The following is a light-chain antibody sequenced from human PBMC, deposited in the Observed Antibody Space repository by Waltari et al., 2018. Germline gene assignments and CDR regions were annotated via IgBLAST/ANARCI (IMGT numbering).Light chain of an antibody. V-gene: IGLV2-14*03. CDR2: DVT. CDR1: FSDVGRYDY. J-gene: IGLJ1*01. Sequence: QSALTQPASVSGSPGQSITISCTGTFSDVGRYDYVSWYQQHTGKAPKLLIHDVTDRPAGVADRCSGPKSGNTASLAISGLQADDEADYYCTSYTSSTTTPYVFGTGTQVTV. CDR3: TSYTSSTTTPYV.